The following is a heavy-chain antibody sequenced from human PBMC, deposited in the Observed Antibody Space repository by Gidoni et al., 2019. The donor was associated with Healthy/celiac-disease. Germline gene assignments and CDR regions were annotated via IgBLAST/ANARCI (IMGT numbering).Heavy chain of an antibody. D-gene: IGHD2-15*01. CDR3: ARGSPYSSFDY. Sequence: EVQLVETGGGLIQPGGSLSLSCAASGFTVSSNYLSWVRQAPGKGLEWVSVIFSGGSTYYADSVKGRFTISRDNSKNTLYLQMNSLRAEDTAVYYCARGSPYSSFDYWGQGTLVTVSS. CDR1: GFTVSSNY. V-gene: IGHV3-53*02. CDR2: IFSGGST. J-gene: IGHJ4*02.